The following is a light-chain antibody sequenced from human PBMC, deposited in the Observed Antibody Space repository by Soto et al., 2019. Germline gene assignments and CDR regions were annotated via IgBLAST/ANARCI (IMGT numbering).Light chain of an antibody. CDR1: QGLNND. V-gene: IGKV1-5*01. Sequence: DIQMTQSPSTLSASVGDRVTITCRASQGLNNDLAWYQQKPGKAPNLLIYDASTLERGVPSRFSGTGSGTEFTLTISRLQPDDFASYYCQQYHTSSITFGQGTRLEIK. J-gene: IGKJ5*01. CDR2: DAS. CDR3: QQYHTSSIT.